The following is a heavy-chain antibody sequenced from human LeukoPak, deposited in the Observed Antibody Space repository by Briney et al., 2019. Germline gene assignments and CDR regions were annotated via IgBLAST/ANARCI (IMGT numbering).Heavy chain of an antibody. V-gene: IGHV3-7*05. CDR2: IKQDGSEK. CDR3: ARPYRRNYEC. Sequence: PGGSLRLSCAASGFTFNNYWMSWVRQAPGKGMEWVANIKQDGSEKNYVDSGKGRFTISRDNTQNSLYLQMNSLTAEDTAVYYCARPYRRNYECWGQGTLVTVSS. J-gene: IGHJ4*02. D-gene: IGHD3-16*01. CDR1: GFTFNNYW.